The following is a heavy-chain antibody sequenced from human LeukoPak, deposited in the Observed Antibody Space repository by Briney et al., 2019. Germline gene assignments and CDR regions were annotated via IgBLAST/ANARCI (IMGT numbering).Heavy chain of an antibody. J-gene: IGHJ4*02. CDR2: IYHSGSN. CDR3: ARDCSGQLWLCPIDY. D-gene: IGHD5-18*01. V-gene: IGHV4-38-2*02. Sequence: PSETLSLTCSVSDDSITMYYWTWIRQPPGKGLEWVGSIYHSGSNYYNPSLKSRVTISVDTSKNQFSLKLSSVAAADTAVYYCARDCSGQLWLCPIDYWGQGTLVTVSS. CDR1: DDSITMYY.